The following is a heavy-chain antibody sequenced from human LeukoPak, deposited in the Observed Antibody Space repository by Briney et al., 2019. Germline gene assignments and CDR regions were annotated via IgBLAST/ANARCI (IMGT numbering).Heavy chain of an antibody. CDR3: ARDSGEVPDY. CDR1: GYTFTGYY. Sequence: ASVTVSCKASGYTFTGYYVHWVRQAPGQGLEWMGWMNPKSGGTNYAQKFEARVTMNRDTSISTAYMELSRLRFDDTAVYYCARDSGEVPDYWGQGTLVTVSS. V-gene: IGHV1-2*02. D-gene: IGHD3-10*01. CDR2: MNPKSGGT. J-gene: IGHJ4*02.